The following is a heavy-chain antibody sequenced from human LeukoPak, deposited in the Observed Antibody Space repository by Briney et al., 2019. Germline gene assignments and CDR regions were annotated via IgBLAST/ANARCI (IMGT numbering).Heavy chain of an antibody. V-gene: IGHV4-34*01. CDR1: GGSFSGYY. J-gene: IGHJ5*01. CDR3: ARGPLYSSGFTLYNWFDS. CDR2: INHSGST. D-gene: IGHD6-19*01. Sequence: IPSETLSLTCAVYGGSFSGYYWSWIRQPPGKGLEWIGEINHSGSTNYNPSLKSRVTISVDTSKNQFSLKLSSVTAADTAVYYCARGPLYSSGFTLYNWFDSWGQGTLVTVSS.